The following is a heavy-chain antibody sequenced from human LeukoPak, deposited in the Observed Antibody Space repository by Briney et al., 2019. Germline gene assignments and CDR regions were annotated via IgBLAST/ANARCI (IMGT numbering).Heavy chain of an antibody. J-gene: IGHJ6*02. Sequence: GGSLRLSCAASGFTFSSYSMNWVRQAPGKGLEWVSSISSSSSYIYYADSVKGRFTISRDNAKNSLYLQMNSLRAEDTAVYYCARGDYYGSGSYSLDYYYGMDVWGQGTTVTVSS. D-gene: IGHD3-10*01. V-gene: IGHV3-21*01. CDR3: ARGDYYGSGSYSLDYYYGMDV. CDR1: GFTFSSYS. CDR2: ISSSSSYI.